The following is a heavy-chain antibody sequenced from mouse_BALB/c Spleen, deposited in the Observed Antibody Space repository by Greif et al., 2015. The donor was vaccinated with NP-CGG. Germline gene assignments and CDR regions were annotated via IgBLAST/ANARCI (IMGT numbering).Heavy chain of an antibody. Sequence: QVQLKESGAEPVKPGASVKLSCKASGYTFTSYWMHWVKQRPGQGLEWIGEINPSNGRTNYNEKFKSKATLTVDKSSSTAYMQLSSLTSEDSAVYYCAIYDGYYYYAMDYWGQGTSVTVSS. V-gene: IGHV1S81*02. CDR1: GYTFTSYW. CDR3: AIYDGYYYYAMDY. J-gene: IGHJ4*01. CDR2: INPSNGRT. D-gene: IGHD2-3*01.